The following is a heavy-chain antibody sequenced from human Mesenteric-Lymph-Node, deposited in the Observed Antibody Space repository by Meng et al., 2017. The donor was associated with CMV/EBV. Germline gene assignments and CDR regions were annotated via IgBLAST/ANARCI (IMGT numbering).Heavy chain of an antibody. CDR1: GFTFSSYG. D-gene: IGHD1-20*01. Sequence: GESLKISCAASGFTFSSYGMSWVRQPPGKGLERVANINQDGSERYYVDSVKVRFTISRDDAKNSLYLQMNSLRAEDTAVYYCARYLTGTDYYYGMDVWGQGTTVTVSS. CDR2: INQDGSER. CDR3: ARYLTGTDYYYGMDV. J-gene: IGHJ6*02. V-gene: IGHV3-7*01.